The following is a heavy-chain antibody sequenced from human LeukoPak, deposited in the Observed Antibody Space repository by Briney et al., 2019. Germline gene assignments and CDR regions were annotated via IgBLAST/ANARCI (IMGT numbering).Heavy chain of an antibody. CDR3: AKDGVVVPTVIVVVAYFDY. CDR2: ISASGGST. CDR1: GLTFSSYA. J-gene: IGHJ4*02. D-gene: IGHD3-22*01. V-gene: IGHV3-23*01. Sequence: GGSLRLSCAASGLTFSSYAMSWVRQAPGKGLEWVSAISASGGSTYYADSVKGRFTISRDNSKNTLYLQMNSLRAEDTAVYYCAKDGVVVPTVIVVVAYFDYWGQGTLVTVSS.